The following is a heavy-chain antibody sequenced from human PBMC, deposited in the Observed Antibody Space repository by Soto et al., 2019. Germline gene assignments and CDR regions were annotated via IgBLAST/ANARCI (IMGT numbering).Heavy chain of an antibody. V-gene: IGHV4-4*02. CDR2: IYHSGST. Sequence: SETLSLTCAVSGVSIVSSNWWSLVRHPPGKGLEWIGEIYHSGSTNYNPSLKSRVTISVDKSKNQFSLKLSPVTAADTAVYYWLRVYGAVPGRFYYSAQRTSVPVSS. D-gene: IGHD6-19*01. CDR1: GVSIVSSNW. CDR3: LRVYGAVPGRFYY. J-gene: IGHJ4*02.